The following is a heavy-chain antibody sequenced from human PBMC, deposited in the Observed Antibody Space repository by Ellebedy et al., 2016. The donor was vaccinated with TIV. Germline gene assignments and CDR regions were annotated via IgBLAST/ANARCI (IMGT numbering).Heavy chain of an antibody. Sequence: PGGSLRLSCVASGFAFKNYAMNWVRQAPGKGLEWVSGISGSGDTTYYADSVKGRFSISRDNAKNSLYLQMNRLRAEDTALYYCAREGSSSHSNLDYWGQGTLVTVSS. J-gene: IGHJ4*02. D-gene: IGHD6-13*01. CDR3: AREGSSSHSNLDY. CDR2: ISGSGDTT. CDR1: GFAFKNYA. V-gene: IGHV3-23*01.